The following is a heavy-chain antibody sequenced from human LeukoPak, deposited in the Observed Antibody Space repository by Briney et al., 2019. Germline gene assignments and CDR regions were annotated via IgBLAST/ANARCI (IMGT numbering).Heavy chain of an antibody. Sequence: GGSLRLSCAASGFIFSNYGMHWVRQAPGKGLEWVAFIRYDGSNKYYADSVKGRFTISRDNSKNTLYLQMNSLRAEDTAVFYCAKAGDYYGSGSYDYWGQGTLVTVSS. CDR1: GFIFSNYG. J-gene: IGHJ4*02. V-gene: IGHV3-30*02. D-gene: IGHD3-10*01. CDR3: AKAGDYYGSGSYDY. CDR2: IRYDGSNK.